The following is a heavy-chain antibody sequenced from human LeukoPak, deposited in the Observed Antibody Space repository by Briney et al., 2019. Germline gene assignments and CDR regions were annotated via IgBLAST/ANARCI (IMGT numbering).Heavy chain of an antibody. CDR3: ARGGAATASTTSIYCYYYMDV. Sequence: PSETLSLTCTVSGGSIGTSSYYWGWVRQPPGKGLEWIGNIFYSGSTYYSPSLKSRVTISLDTSRNQFSLKLSSVTAADTAVYYCARGGAATASTTSIYCYYYMDVWGKGTTVTVSS. V-gene: IGHV4-39*07. J-gene: IGHJ6*03. CDR2: IFYSGST. CDR1: GGSIGTSSYY. D-gene: IGHD2-15*01.